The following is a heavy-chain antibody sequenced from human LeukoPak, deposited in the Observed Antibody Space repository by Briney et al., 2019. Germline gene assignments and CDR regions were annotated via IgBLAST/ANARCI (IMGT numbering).Heavy chain of an antibody. Sequence: GGSLRLSCATSGFTFSSSWMIWVRQAPGKGLEWVANIKEDGSEKYYVDSVKGRFTISRDNAKNSLYLQMNSLRAEDTAMYYCARDSGWFRFDYWGQGTLVTVSS. CDR3: ARDSGWFRFDY. D-gene: IGHD6-13*01. V-gene: IGHV3-7*03. J-gene: IGHJ4*02. CDR1: GFTFSSSW. CDR2: IKEDGSEK.